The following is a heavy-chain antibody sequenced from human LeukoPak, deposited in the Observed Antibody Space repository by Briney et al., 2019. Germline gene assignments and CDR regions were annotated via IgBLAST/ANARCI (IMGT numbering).Heavy chain of an antibody. CDR1: GGTFSSYA. Sequence: SVKVSCKASGGTFSSYAISWVRQAPGQGLEWMGGIIPIFGTANYAQKFQGRVTITADESTSTAYMELSSLRSEDTAVYYCARDLINYYGSGSHKYNWFDPWGQGTLVTVSS. D-gene: IGHD3-10*01. CDR2: IIPIFGTA. CDR3: ARDLINYYGSGSHKYNWFDP. J-gene: IGHJ5*02. V-gene: IGHV1-69*01.